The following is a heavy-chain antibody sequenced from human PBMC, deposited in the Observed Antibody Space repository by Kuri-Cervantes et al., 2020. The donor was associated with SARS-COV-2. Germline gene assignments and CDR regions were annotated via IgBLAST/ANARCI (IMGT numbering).Heavy chain of an antibody. D-gene: IGHD3-10*01. CDR3: ARDLREAGSNWFDP. J-gene: IGHJ5*02. Sequence: ASVKVSCKASGYTFTGYYMHWVRQAPGQGLEWMGWINPNSGGTNYAQKFQGWVTMTRDTSTSTAYMELRSLRSDDTAVYYCARDLREAGSNWFDPWGQGTLVTVSS. CDR2: INPNSGGT. CDR1: GYTFTGYY. V-gene: IGHV1-2*04.